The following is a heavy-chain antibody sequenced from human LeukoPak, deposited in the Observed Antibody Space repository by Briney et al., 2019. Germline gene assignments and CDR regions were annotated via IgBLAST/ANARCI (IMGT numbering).Heavy chain of an antibody. CDR3: ARGFPRHYDSRGIKFDY. Sequence: PGGSLRLSCAASGFTFSSYSMNWVRQAPGKGLEWVSYISSSSSTIYYADSVKGRFTISRDNSKNTLYLQMNSLRAEDTALYYCARGFPRHYDSRGIKFDYWGQGILVTVSS. D-gene: IGHD3-22*01. CDR1: GFTFSSYS. J-gene: IGHJ4*02. V-gene: IGHV3-48*01. CDR2: ISSSSSTI.